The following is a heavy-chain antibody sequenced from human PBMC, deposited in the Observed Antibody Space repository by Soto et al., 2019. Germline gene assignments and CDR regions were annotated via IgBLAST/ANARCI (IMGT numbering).Heavy chain of an antibody. Sequence: ASVKVSCKASGYTFTSYDINWVRQATGQGLEWMGWMNPNSGNTGYAQKFQGRVTMTRNTSISTVYMELSSLRSEDTAVYYCARGLNFHYYYYGMDVWGQGTTVTVSS. CDR1: GYTFTSYD. CDR3: ARGLNFHYYYYGMDV. J-gene: IGHJ6*02. CDR2: MNPNSGNT. V-gene: IGHV1-8*01.